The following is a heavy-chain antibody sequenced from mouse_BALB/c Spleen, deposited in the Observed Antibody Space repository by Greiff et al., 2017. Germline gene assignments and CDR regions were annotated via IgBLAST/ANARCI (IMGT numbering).Heavy chain of an antibody. CDR2: IWAGGST. J-gene: IGHJ4*01. CDR1: GFSLNSYG. V-gene: IGHV2-9*02. Sequence: VQLQESGPGLVAPSQSLSITCTVSGFSLNSYGVHWVRQPPGKGLEWMGVIWAGGSTNYNSALMSRLSISKDKSKSQVFLKMNSLQTDDTAMYYCARDLWLRGAMDYWGQGTSVTVSS. D-gene: IGHD2-2*01. CDR3: ARDLWLRGAMDY.